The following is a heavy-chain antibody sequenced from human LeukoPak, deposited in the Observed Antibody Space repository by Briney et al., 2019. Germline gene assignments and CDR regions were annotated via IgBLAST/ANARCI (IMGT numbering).Heavy chain of an antibody. J-gene: IGHJ6*02. D-gene: IGHD3-22*01. CDR2: INPNSGGT. V-gene: IGHV1-2*05. CDR1: GYTFTGYY. Sequence: GPSVNVSCKASGYTFTGYYMHWVRQAAGQWLEWMGRINPNSGGTDYAQKIQGRVTMTRDKSISTAYMELRRVRSDDKDVYYCARAKYYYDSSGYFGNYYYYYGMDVWGQGTTVTVSS. CDR3: ARAKYYYDSSGYFGNYYYYYGMDV.